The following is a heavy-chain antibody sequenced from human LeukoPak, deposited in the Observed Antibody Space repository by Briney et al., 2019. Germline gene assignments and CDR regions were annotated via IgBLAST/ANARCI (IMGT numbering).Heavy chain of an antibody. J-gene: IGHJ6*03. CDR2: IYTSGST. CDR3: ARYCSGGSCYPGGYYYYYMDV. Sequence: SETLSLTCTVPGGSISSYYWSWIRQPAGKGLEWIGRIYTSGSTNYNPSLKSRVTISVDKSKNQFSLKLSSVTAADTAVYYCARYCSGGSCYPGGYYYYYMDVWGKGTTVTVSS. D-gene: IGHD2-15*01. V-gene: IGHV4-4*07. CDR1: GGSISSYY.